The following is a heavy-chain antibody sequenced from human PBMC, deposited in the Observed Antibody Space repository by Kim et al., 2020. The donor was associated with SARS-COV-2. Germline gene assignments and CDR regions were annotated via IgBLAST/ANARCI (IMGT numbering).Heavy chain of an antibody. CDR2: IYYSGST. D-gene: IGHD4-17*01. CDR3: ARGRDYGDRRYYGMDV. CDR1: GGSISSSSYY. J-gene: IGHJ6*02. V-gene: IGHV4-39*07. Sequence: SETLSLTCTVSGGSISSSSYYWGWIRQPPGKGLEWIGSIYYSGSTYYNPSLKSRVTISVDTSKNQFSLKLSSVTAADTAVYYCARGRDYGDRRYYGMDVWGQGTTVTVSS.